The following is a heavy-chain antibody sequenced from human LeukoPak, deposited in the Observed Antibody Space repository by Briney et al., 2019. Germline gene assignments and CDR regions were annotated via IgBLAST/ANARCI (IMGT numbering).Heavy chain of an antibody. CDR1: GFTFSSYG. D-gene: IGHD3-10*01. V-gene: IGHV3-33*01. Sequence: PGGSLRLSCAASGFTFSSYGMHWVRQAPGKGLEWVAVIWYDGSNNYYADSVKGRFTISRDNSKNTLYLQMNSLRAEDTAVYYCARDHYYSGSGSYYNWGQGTLVTVSS. CDR3: ARDHYYSGSGSYYN. CDR2: IWYDGSNN. J-gene: IGHJ4*02.